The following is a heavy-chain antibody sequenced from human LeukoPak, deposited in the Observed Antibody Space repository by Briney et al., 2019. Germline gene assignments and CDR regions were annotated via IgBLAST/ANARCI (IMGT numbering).Heavy chain of an antibody. CDR1: GGSFSGYY. J-gene: IGHJ4*02. V-gene: IGHV4-34*01. CDR2: INHSGST. Sequence: PSETLSLTCAVYGGSFSGYYWSWIRQPPGEGLEWIGEINHSGSTNYNPSLKSRVTISIDTSKNQFSLKLSSVTAADTAVYYCARGSRRQIAVADKRGYYFDYWGQGTLVTVSS. CDR3: ARGSRRQIAVADKRGYYFDY. D-gene: IGHD6-19*01.